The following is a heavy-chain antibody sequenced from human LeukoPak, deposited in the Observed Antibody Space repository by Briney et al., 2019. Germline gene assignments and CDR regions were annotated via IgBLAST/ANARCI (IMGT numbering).Heavy chain of an antibody. CDR3: ARLNWAYWYFDL. CDR1: GFTFSSYA. D-gene: IGHD7-27*01. CDR2: IYYSGST. J-gene: IGHJ2*01. Sequence: PGGSLRLSCAASGFTFSSYAMSWIRQSPGKGLEWINYIYYSGSTDYNPSLKSRVTISVDTSKNQFSLKLSSVTAADTAVYYCARLNWAYWYFDLWGRGTLVTVSS. V-gene: IGHV4-59*01.